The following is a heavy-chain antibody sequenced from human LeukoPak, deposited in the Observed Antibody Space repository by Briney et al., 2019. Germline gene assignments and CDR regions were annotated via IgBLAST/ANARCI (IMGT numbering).Heavy chain of an antibody. CDR1: GFTFNSYA. D-gene: IGHD2-2*01. J-gene: IGHJ4*02. V-gene: IGHV3-23*01. CDR3: AKDESLVVLPAVDFDY. CDR2: INGGGGST. Sequence: GGSLRLSCAASGFTFNSYAMTWVRQAPGKGLEWVSSINGGGGSTYYADSVKGRFTTSRDNSKNTLYLQMNSLRAEDTAVYYCAKDESLVVLPAVDFDYWGQGTLVTVSS.